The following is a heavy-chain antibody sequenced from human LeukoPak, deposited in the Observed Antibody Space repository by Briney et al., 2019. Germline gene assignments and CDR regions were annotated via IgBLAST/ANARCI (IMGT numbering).Heavy chain of an antibody. D-gene: IGHD4-17*01. CDR2: ISYSSSYI. Sequence: GGSLRLSCAASGFTFSSYSMNWVRQAPGKGLEWVPSISYSSSYIYYADSVKGRFTISRDNAKNSLYLQMNSLRVEDTAVYYCARGGSYGDYSRVWGQGTTVTVSS. V-gene: IGHV3-21*01. J-gene: IGHJ6*02. CDR3: ARGGSYGDYSRV. CDR1: GFTFSSYS.